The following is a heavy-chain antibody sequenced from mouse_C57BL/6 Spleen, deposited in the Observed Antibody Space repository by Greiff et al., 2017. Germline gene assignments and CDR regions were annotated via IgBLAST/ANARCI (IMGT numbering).Heavy chain of an antibody. Sequence: ESGPGLVKPSQSLSLTCSFTGYSITSGYYWNWIRQFPGNKLEWMGYISYDGSNNYNPSLKNRISITRDTSKNQFFLKLNSVTTEDTATYYCARGDYDRSYWGQGTLVTVSA. CDR2: ISYDGSN. CDR3: ARGDYDRSY. CDR1: GYSITSGYY. V-gene: IGHV3-6*01. D-gene: IGHD2-4*01. J-gene: IGHJ3*01.